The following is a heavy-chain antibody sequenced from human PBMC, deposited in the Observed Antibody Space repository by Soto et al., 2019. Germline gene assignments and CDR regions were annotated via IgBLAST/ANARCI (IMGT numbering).Heavy chain of an antibody. V-gene: IGHV1-18*01. D-gene: IGHD6-19*01. CDR3: ARDGSSGWYYYYYYMDV. Sequence: QVQLVQSGAEVKKPGASVKVSCKASGYTFTSYGISWVRQAPGQGLEWMGWISAYNGNTNYAQKLQVRVTMTTDTSTSTAYMELRSLRSDDTAVYYCARDGSSGWYYYYYYMDVWGKGTTVTVSS. CDR2: ISAYNGNT. J-gene: IGHJ6*03. CDR1: GYTFTSYG.